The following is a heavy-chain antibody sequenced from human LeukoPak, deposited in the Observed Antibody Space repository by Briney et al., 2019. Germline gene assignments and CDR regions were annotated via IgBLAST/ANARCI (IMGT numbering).Heavy chain of an antibody. D-gene: IGHD3-22*01. CDR2: IVVGSGNT. J-gene: IGHJ3*02. CDR1: VFTFTSAA. V-gene: IGHV1-58*02. CDR3: AADPTMIVVVNAFDI. Sequence: SVKVSCKASVFTFTSAAMQWVRQARGQRLEWIGWIVVGSGNTNYAQKFQERVTITRDMSTSTAYMELSSLRSEDTAVYYCAADPTMIVVVNAFDIWGQGTMVTVSS.